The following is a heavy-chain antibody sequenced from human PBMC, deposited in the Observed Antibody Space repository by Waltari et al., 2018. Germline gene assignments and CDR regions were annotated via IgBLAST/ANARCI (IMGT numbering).Heavy chain of an antibody. CDR2: VIPIFGTT. CDR1: GGTFRSYA. Sequence: QVQLVQSGAEVKKPGSSVKVSCKASGGTFRSYAISWVRQAPGQGLEWMGGVIPIFGTTNYAEKFQGRVTITADESTSTAYMELSSLRSEDTAVYYCARRPRWYEFWSGYPYGMDVWGQGTTVTVSS. J-gene: IGHJ6*02. D-gene: IGHD3-3*01. V-gene: IGHV1-69*01. CDR3: ARRPRWYEFWSGYPYGMDV.